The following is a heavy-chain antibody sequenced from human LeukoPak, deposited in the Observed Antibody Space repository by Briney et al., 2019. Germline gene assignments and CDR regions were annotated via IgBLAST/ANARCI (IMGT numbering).Heavy chain of an antibody. D-gene: IGHD2-15*01. J-gene: IGHJ4*02. CDR3: ARASLSIGGYSSFDY. CDR1: GGSIISYF. CDR2: IFDSGTTNYNPST. V-gene: IGHV4-59*12. Sequence: SETLSLTCTVSGGSIISYFWSWIRQPPGKGPEWIGYIFDSGTTNYNPSTNYNPSLKSRVTVSLDTSKNHFSLKLSSVTAADTAVYYCARASLSIGGYSSFDYWGQGILVTVSS.